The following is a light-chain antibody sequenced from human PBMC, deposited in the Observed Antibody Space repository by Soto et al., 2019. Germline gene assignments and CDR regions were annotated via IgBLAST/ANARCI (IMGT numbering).Light chain of an antibody. J-gene: IGKJ2*02. Sequence: EIVLTQSPATLSLSPGERATLSCRASQSVSNYLAWYQQKPGQAPRLLIYDASNRATGIPARFSGSGSGTDFTLTISSLEPEDFAVYYCQQRSNWPPACTFGQGTKLEIK. CDR3: QQRSNWPPACT. V-gene: IGKV3-11*01. CDR1: QSVSNY. CDR2: DAS.